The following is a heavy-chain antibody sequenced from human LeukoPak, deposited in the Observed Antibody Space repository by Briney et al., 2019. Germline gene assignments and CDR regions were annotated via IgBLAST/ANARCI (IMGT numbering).Heavy chain of an antibody. Sequence: GASVKVSCKASGGTFSSYAISWVRQAPGQGLEWMGGIIPIFGTANYAQKFQGRVTITTDESTSTAYMELSSLRSEDTAVYYCTVVVTPGGWGQGTLVTVSS. J-gene: IGHJ4*02. CDR2: IIPIFGTA. D-gene: IGHD4-23*01. CDR1: GGTFSSYA. CDR3: TVVVTPGG. V-gene: IGHV1-69*05.